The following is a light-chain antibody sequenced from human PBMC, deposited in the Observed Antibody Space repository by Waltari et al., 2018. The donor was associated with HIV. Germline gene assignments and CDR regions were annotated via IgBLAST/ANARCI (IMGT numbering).Light chain of an antibody. CDR3: ATWTDSLSCVV. CDR2: RNK. Sequence: QSVLTQSPSASGTPGQRVTISCYGSSSNIGSNYVYWYQQLPGPAPKLLLYRNKKRPSGVPDRFSGSKSGTSASLAISGLRSEDEAHYYCATWTDSLSCVVFGGGTKLRVL. V-gene: IGLV1-47*01. J-gene: IGLJ2*01. CDR1: SSNIGSNY.